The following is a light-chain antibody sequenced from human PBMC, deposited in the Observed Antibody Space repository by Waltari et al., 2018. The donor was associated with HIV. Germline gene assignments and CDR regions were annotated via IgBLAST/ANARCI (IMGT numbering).Light chain of an antibody. CDR1: QSVSSSY. V-gene: IGKV3-20*01. CDR3: QHYGTSRWT. J-gene: IGKJ1*01. CDR2: GAS. Sequence: EIVLTQSPGTVSLSPGERATLSCRASQSVSSSYLAWYQQKRGQAPRLLIYGASSRATGIPDRFSASGSGTDFTLTISRLEPEDFAVYYCQHYGTSRWTFGQGTKVEI.